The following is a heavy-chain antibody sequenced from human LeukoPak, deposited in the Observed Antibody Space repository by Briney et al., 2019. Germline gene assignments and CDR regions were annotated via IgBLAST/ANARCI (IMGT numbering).Heavy chain of an antibody. V-gene: IGHV3-21*01. J-gene: IGHJ4*02. D-gene: IGHD6-13*01. CDR1: GFTFSSYS. Sequence: GGSLSLSCAASGFTFSSYSMNWVRQAPGKGLEWVSSISSSSSYIYYADSVKGRFTISRDNAKNSLYLQMNSLRAEDTAVYYCAREVYSSIGFDYWGQGTLVTVSS. CDR3: AREVYSSIGFDY. CDR2: ISSSSSYI.